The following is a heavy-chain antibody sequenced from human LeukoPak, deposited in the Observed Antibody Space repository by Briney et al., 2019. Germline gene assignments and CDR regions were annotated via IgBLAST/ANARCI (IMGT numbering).Heavy chain of an antibody. J-gene: IGHJ4*02. CDR2: INPSGGST. CDR3: ARYSYPTRGIVVVPALDY. Sequence: GASVKVSCKASGYTFTSYYMHWVRQAPGQGLEWMGIINPSGGSTSYAQKFQGRVTMTRDTSTSTVYMGLSSLRSEDTAVYYCARYSYPTRGIVVVPALDYWGQGTLVTVSS. V-gene: IGHV1-46*01. CDR1: GYTFTSYY. D-gene: IGHD3-22*01.